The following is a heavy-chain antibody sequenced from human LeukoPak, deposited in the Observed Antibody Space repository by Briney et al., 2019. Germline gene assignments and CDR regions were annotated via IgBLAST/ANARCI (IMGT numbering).Heavy chain of an antibody. CDR2: ISYDGSNK. Sequence: GGSLRLSCAASGFTFSSYTMNWVRQAPGKGLEWVAVISYDGSNKYYADSVKGRFTISRDNSKNTLYLQMNSLRAEDTAVYYCARSDEGFYYFDYWGQGTLVTVSS. CDR3: ARSDEGFYYFDY. V-gene: IGHV3-30-3*01. J-gene: IGHJ4*02. CDR1: GFTFSSYT. D-gene: IGHD2-21*02.